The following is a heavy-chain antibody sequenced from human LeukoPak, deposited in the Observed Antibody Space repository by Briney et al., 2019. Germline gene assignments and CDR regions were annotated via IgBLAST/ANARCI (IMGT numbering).Heavy chain of an antibody. CDR1: GGSISSGSYY. Sequence: SQTLSLTCTVSGGSISSGSYYWSWIRQPAGKGLEWIGRIYTSGSTNYNPSLKSRVTISVDTSKNQFSLKLSSVTAADTAVYYCARDSYYYGSGSYKAPWYFDYWGQGTLVTVSS. CDR3: ARDSYYYGSGSYKAPWYFDY. J-gene: IGHJ4*02. CDR2: IYTSGST. D-gene: IGHD3-10*01. V-gene: IGHV4-61*02.